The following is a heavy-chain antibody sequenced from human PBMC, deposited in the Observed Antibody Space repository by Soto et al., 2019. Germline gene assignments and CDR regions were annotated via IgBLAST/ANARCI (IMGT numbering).Heavy chain of an antibody. CDR2: ISYDGSNK. CDR3: VDYGMDV. D-gene: IGHD2-2*03. J-gene: IGHJ6*02. Sequence: QVQLVESGGGVVQPGRSLRLSCAASGFTFSSYGMHWVRQAPGKGLEWVAVISYDGSNKYYADSVKGRFTISRDNSKNTLYLQMNSLRAEDTAVYYCVDYGMDVWGQGTTVTVSS. CDR1: GFTFSSYG. V-gene: IGHV3-30*03.